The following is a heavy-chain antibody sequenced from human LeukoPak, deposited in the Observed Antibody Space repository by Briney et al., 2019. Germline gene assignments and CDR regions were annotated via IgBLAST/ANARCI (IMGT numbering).Heavy chain of an antibody. CDR2: IGSSGGGI. J-gene: IGHJ4*02. Sequence: PGGSLRLSCAASGFTFSTYTMYWVRHPPGKRLEWVSIIGSSGGGIHYADSVKGRFTISRDNSKNALYLQMNSLRVEDTAVYYCAIDPNWATHSWGQGVLVTVSS. V-gene: IGHV3-23*01. CDR3: AIDPNWATHS. D-gene: IGHD7-27*01. CDR1: GFTFSTYT.